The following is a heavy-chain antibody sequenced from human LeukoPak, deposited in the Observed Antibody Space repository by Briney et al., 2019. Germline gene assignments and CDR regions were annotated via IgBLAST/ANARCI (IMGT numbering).Heavy chain of an antibody. CDR1: GFTFSSYA. J-gene: IGHJ4*02. Sequence: GGSLRLSCAASGFTFSSYAMSWVRQAPGKGLEWVSAISGSGGRTYYADSVKGRFTISRENSKNTLYLQMNSLRAEDTAVYYCAKDSHGDSFDYWGQGTLVTVSS. CDR2: ISGSGGRT. CDR3: AKDSHGDSFDY. D-gene: IGHD4-17*01. V-gene: IGHV3-23*01.